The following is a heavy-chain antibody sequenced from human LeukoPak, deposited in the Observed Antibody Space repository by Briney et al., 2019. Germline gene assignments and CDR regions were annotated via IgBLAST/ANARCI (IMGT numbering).Heavy chain of an antibody. D-gene: IGHD4-23*01. J-gene: IGHJ3*02. V-gene: IGHV3-30*18. CDR2: ISYDGSNK. CDR1: GFTFSSYG. CDR3: AKDGGNSGLGAFDI. Sequence: GRSLRLSCAASGFTFSSYGMHWVRQAPGKGLEWVAVISYDGSNKYYADSVKGRFTISRDNSKSTLYLQMNSLRAEDTAVYYCAKDGGNSGLGAFDIWGQGTMVTVSS.